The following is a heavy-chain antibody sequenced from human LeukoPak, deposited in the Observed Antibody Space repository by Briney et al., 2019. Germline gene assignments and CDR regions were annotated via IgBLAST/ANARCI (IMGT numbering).Heavy chain of an antibody. CDR1: GGSISSHY. V-gene: IGHV4-59*11. CDR2: IYYSGST. CDR3: ARVFGSSSEHLDY. Sequence: PSETLSLTCTVSGGSISSHYWSWIRQPPGKGLEWIGYIYYSGSTNYSPSLKSRVSISVDTSKNQFSLKLSSVTAADTAVYYCARVFGSSSEHLDYWGQGTLVTVSS. J-gene: IGHJ4*02. D-gene: IGHD6-6*01.